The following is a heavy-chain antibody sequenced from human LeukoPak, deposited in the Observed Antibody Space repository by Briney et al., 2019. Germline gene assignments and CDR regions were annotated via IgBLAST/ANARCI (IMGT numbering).Heavy chain of an antibody. D-gene: IGHD2-15*01. CDR3: ARPLSLGYCSGGSCYGRGAWFDR. CDR1: GFIFNRYW. V-gene: IGHV4-4*02. J-gene: IGHJ5*02. CDR2: IYHSGST. Sequence: GSLRLSCAASGFIFNRYWMNWVRQPPGKGLEWIGQIYHSGSTNYNPSLKSRVTISVDKSKNQFSLKLRSVTAADTAVYYCARPLSLGYCSGGSCYGRGAWFDRWGQGTLVTVSS.